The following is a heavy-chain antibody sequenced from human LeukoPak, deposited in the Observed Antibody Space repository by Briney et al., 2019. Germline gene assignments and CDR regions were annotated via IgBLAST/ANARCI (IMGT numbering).Heavy chain of an antibody. CDR2: ISGSGGST. Sequence: GGSLRLSCAASGFTFSSYAMSWVRQAPGKGLEWVSSISGSGGSTYYADSVKVRFTISRDNSKNTLYLQMTSLRAEDTAVYYCAKDRSVSGEWGQGTLVTVSS. D-gene: IGHD3-10*01. J-gene: IGHJ4*02. V-gene: IGHV3-23*01. CDR3: AKDRSVSGE. CDR1: GFTFSSYA.